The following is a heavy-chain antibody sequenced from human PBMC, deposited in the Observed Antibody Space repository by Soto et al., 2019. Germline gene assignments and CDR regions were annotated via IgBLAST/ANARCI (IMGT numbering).Heavy chain of an antibody. D-gene: IGHD1-26*01. CDR2: ISGSGGST. J-gene: IGHJ5*02. CDR3: AKGGPGGSYSTGRLTNWFDP. Sequence: PGGSLRLSCAASGFTFSSYAMSWVRQAPGKGLEWVSAISGSGGSTYYADSVKGRFTISRDNSKNTLYLQMNSLRAEDTAVYYCAKGGPGGSYSTGRLTNWFDPWGQGTLVTVSS. CDR1: GFTFSSYA. V-gene: IGHV3-23*01.